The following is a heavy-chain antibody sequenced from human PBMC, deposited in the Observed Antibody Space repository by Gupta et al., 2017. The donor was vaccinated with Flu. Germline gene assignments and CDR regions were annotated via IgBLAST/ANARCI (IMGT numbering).Heavy chain of an antibody. J-gene: IGHJ4*01. V-gene: IGHV1-46*01. CDR1: GYTCTSYY. Sequence: QVHLVQSGAEVKQPVASVKVSCKASGYTCTSYYMHWVRQAPGQGLEWMGIINPSGGSTSYGHKFQGRVTMTRDTSTSTVYMELSRLSSDDPAVYYCARDEYYDSSGYYSLLYWGHGTLVTVSS. D-gene: IGHD3-22*01. CDR3: ARDEYYDSSGYYSLLY. CDR2: INPSGGST.